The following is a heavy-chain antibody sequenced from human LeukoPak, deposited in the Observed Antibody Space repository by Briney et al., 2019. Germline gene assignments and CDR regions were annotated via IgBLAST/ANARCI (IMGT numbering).Heavy chain of an antibody. Sequence: PGGSLRLSCAASGFTVGGTYMSWVRQAAGKGLEWVSTIFDAGRTTYADSVKGRFTISRDNYKNTLFLQMKRLRAEDTAVDYCAGATKWLAHDFWGQGTRVTVSS. CDR3: AGATKWLAHDF. V-gene: IGHV3-53*01. D-gene: IGHD6-19*01. CDR1: GFTVGGTY. J-gene: IGHJ4*02. CDR2: IFDAGRT.